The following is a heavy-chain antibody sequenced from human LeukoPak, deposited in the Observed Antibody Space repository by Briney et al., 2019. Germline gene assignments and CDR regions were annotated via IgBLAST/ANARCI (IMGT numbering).Heavy chain of an antibody. CDR3: ARVTTHIVVVTASDAFDI. CDR1: GGSISSYY. J-gene: IGHJ3*02. D-gene: IGHD2-21*02. V-gene: IGHV4-59*01. Sequence: SETLSLTCTVSGGSISSYYWSWIRQPPGKGLEWIGYIYYSGSTNYNPSLRSRVTISVDTSKNQFSLKLSSVTAADTAVYYCARVTTHIVVVTASDAFDIWGQGTMVTVSS. CDR2: IYYSGST.